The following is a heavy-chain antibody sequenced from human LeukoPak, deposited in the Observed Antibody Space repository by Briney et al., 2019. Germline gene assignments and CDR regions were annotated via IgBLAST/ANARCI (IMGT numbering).Heavy chain of an antibody. J-gene: IGHJ5*02. CDR2: ISAYNGNT. V-gene: IGHV1-18*01. CDR3: ARAGRRVYDNWFDP. CDR1: GYTFTSYG. Sequence: ASVRVSCKASGYTFTSYGISWVRQAPGQGLEWMGWISAYNGNTNYAQKLQGRVTMTTDTSTSTAYMELRSLRPDDTAVYYCARAGRRVYDNWFDPWGQGTLVTVSS. D-gene: IGHD6-13*01.